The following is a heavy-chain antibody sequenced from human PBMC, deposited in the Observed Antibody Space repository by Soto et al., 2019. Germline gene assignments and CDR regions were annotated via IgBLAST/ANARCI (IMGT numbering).Heavy chain of an antibody. V-gene: IGHV3-23*01. CDR1: GFTVSSKY. D-gene: IGHD6-19*01. CDR2: ISGSGGST. Sequence: PGGSLRLSCAVSGFTVSSKYMSWVRQDPGKGLEWVSAISGSGGSTYYADSVKGRFTISRDNSKNTLYLQMNSLRAEDTAVYYCAKEAVAGTHYYGMDVCGQGTTVTV. CDR3: AKEAVAGTHYYGMDV. J-gene: IGHJ6*02.